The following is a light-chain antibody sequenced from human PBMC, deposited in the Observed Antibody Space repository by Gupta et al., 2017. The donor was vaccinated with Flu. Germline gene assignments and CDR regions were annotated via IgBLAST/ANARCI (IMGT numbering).Light chain of an antibody. CDR2: GAS. J-gene: IGKJ1*01. Sequence: EIVMTQSTATLTVSAEERATLSCRASQSVSSNLAWYQQKPGQAPRLLIYGASTRATGSPARFSGSGSGTEFTLTISSLQSEDFAVYYCQQYNNWPPPTFGQGTKVEIK. V-gene: IGKV3-15*01. CDR1: QSVSSN. CDR3: QQYNNWPPPT.